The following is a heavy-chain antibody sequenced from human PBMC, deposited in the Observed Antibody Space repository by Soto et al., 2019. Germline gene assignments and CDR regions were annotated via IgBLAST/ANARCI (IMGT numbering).Heavy chain of an antibody. Sequence: ASVKVSCKASGYTFTDYYIQWVRQAPGQGLEYMGWINPNSGGTNYAQKFQGRVTMTRDTSISTAYMELSRLRSDDTAVYYCARGDSDCSSTSCLSWFDPWGQGTLVTVSS. CDR2: INPNSGGT. J-gene: IGHJ5*02. CDR3: ARGDSDCSSTSCLSWFDP. CDR1: GYTFTDYY. V-gene: IGHV1-2*02. D-gene: IGHD2-2*01.